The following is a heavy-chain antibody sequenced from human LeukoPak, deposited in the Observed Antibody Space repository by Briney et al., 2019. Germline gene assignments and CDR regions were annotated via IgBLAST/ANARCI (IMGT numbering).Heavy chain of an antibody. CDR1: GGSISSGGYY. CDR3: ARGSLRSSPLDY. D-gene: IGHD3-10*01. CDR2: IYYSGST. V-gene: IGHV4-31*03. J-gene: IGHJ4*02. Sequence: SETLSLTCTVSGGSISSGGYYWSWIRQHPGTGLEWIGYIYYSGSTYYNPSLKSRVTISVDTSKNQFSLKLSSVTAADTAVYYCARGSLRSSPLDYWGQGTLVTVSS.